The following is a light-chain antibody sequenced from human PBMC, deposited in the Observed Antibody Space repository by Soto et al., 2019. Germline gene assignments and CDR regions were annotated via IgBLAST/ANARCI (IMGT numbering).Light chain of an antibody. CDR2: DVS. CDR3: SSYTTSSTYV. V-gene: IGLV2-14*01. Sequence: QSVLTQPASVSGSPGQSITISCTGTSSDVGGYNYVSWYQQHPGKAPKLMICDVSDRPSGISNRFSGSKSGNTASLTISGLQAEDEADYYCSSYTTSSTYVFGTRTKVTVL. J-gene: IGLJ1*01. CDR1: SSDVGGYNY.